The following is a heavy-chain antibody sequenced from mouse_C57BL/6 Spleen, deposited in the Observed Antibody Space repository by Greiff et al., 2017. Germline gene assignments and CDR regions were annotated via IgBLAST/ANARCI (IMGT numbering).Heavy chain of an antibody. CDR2: IYPGSGST. CDR1: AYTFTGYW. J-gene: IGHJ2*01. Sequence: QVQLQQPGAELVKPGASVKMSCKASAYTFTGYWITWVKRRPGQGLEWIGDIYPGSGSTNSNEKFKSKATLTVDTSSSTAYMQLSSLTSEDSAVYYCARRLLRYPYYFDYWGQGTTLTVSS. CDR3: ARRLLRYPYYFDY. V-gene: IGHV1-55*01. D-gene: IGHD1-1*01.